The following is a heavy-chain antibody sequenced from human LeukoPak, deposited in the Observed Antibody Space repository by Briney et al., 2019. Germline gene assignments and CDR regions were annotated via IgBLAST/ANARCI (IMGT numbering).Heavy chain of an antibody. J-gene: IGHJ3*02. V-gene: IGHV3-9*03. CDR3: AKVQDIVATRGADAFDI. CDR2: ISWNSGSI. D-gene: IGHD5-12*01. CDR1: GFTFDDYA. Sequence: PGGSLRLSCAASGFTFDDYAMHWVRQAPGKGLEWVSGISWNSGSIGYADSVKGRFTISRDNAKNSLYLQMNSLRAEDMALYYCAKVQDIVATRGADAFDIWGQGTMVTVSS.